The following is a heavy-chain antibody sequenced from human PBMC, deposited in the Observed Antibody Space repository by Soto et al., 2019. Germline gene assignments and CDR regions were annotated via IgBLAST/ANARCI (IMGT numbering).Heavy chain of an antibody. CDR1: GGSISSNY. J-gene: IGHJ4*02. D-gene: IGHD6-13*01. Sequence: PSETLSLTCTVSGGSISSNYWTWIRQPPGKGLEWIGYVYNSGSTNYNPSLKSRVTISEDTSKSQFSLKVNSMTAADTAVYYCARYRREAVAGYTLDNWGQGILVTISS. CDR2: VYNSGST. V-gene: IGHV4-59*01. CDR3: ARYRREAVAGYTLDN.